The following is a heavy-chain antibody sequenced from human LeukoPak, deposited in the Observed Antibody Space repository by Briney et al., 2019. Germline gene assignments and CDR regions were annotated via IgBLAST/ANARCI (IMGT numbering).Heavy chain of an antibody. CDR1: GGSISSGIYY. Sequence: SQTLSLTCTVSGGSISSGIYYWTWIRQHPGKSLEWIGYIYYSGSTYYNPSLKSRVTISVDTSKNHFSLRLSSVTAADTAVYYCARGGSYYYDSSGYYFFDYWGQGTLVTVSS. CDR2: IYYSGST. V-gene: IGHV4-31*03. D-gene: IGHD3-22*01. CDR3: ARGGSYYYDSSGYYFFDY. J-gene: IGHJ4*02.